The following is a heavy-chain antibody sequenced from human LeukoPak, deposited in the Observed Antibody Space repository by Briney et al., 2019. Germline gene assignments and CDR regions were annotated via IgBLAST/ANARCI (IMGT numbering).Heavy chain of an antibody. CDR2: IIPIFGTT. CDR1: GGTFSSYA. J-gene: IGHJ3*02. D-gene: IGHD3-3*01. V-gene: IGHV1-69*13. CDR3: HLSKGRITIFGVLTSDAFDI. Sequence: GASVKVSCKASGGTFSSYAISRVRQGPGQGLEWMGGIIPIFGTTNYAQNFQGRVTITADESTSTAYMELSSLRSEDTAVYYCHLSKGRITIFGVLTSDAFDIWGQGTMLTVSS.